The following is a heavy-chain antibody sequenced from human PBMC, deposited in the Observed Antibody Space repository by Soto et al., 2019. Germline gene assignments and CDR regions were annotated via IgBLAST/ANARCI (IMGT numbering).Heavy chain of an antibody. CDR2: IYYSGST. CDR1: GGSISSYY. D-gene: IGHD3-3*01. CDR3: ARDQGVYYDFWSGYYPGWFAP. Sequence: PSETLSLTCTVSGGSISSYYWSWIRQPPGKGLEWIGEIYYSGSTNYNPSLKSRVTISVDTSTTPFSLKLSSVPAADTAVYYCARDQGVYYDFWSGYYPGWFAPWGQGTLVTVSS. J-gene: IGHJ5*02. V-gene: IGHV4-59*01.